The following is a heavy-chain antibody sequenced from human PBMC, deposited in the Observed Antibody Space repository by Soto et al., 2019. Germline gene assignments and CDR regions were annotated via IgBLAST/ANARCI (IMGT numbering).Heavy chain of an antibody. J-gene: IGHJ4*02. D-gene: IGHD2-8*01. CDR2: INPNSGAT. Sequence: ASVKVSGKASGYTFTDYYMHWVRQAPGQGLEWMGWINPNSGATSYAQRFQGRVTMTRDTSISTAYMELSRLTSDDTAVYYCAREGGDIVQMVYALPWYWGQGTLVTVSS. V-gene: IGHV1-2*02. CDR3: AREGGDIVQMVYALPWY. CDR1: GYTFTDYY.